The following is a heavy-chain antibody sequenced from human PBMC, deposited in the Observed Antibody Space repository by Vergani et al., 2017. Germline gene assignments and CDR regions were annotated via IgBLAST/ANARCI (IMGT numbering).Heavy chain of an antibody. CDR1: GFTFSSYA. Sequence: EVQLLESGGGLVQPGGSLRLSCAASGFTFSSYAMSWVRQAPGKGLEWVSAISGSGGSTYYADSVKGRFTISRDNSKNTLYLQMNSLRAEDTAVYYCAREGGDTAMVTDYYYYGMDVWGQGTTVTVSS. V-gene: IGHV3-23*01. J-gene: IGHJ6*02. D-gene: IGHD5-18*01. CDR3: AREGGDTAMVTDYYYYGMDV. CDR2: ISGSGGST.